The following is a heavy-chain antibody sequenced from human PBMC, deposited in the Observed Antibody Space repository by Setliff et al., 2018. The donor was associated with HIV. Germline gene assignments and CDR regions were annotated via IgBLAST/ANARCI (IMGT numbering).Heavy chain of an antibody. CDR3: AAWGPRYSYAPYFFDS. V-gene: IGHV4-31*03. CDR2: IHYSGST. CDR1: GGSISSGGYY. Sequence: SETLSLTCTVSGGSISSGGYYWSWIRQHPGKGLEWIGYIHYSGSTHYNPSLKSRVTISVDTSKNQFSLRLSSVTAADTAVYYCAAWGPRYSYAPYFFDSWGQGTLVTVSS. D-gene: IGHD5-18*01. J-gene: IGHJ4*02.